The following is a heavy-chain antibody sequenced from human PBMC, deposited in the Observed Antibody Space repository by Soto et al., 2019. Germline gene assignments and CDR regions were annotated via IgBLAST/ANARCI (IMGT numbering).Heavy chain of an antibody. CDR1: GGSISSRTYY. D-gene: IGHD3-10*01. CDR3: ARGDYGQYDAYNWFDP. J-gene: IGHJ5*02. Sequence: QLQLQESGPGLVKPSETLSLTCTVSGGSISSRTYYWAWIRQSPGKGLEWIGTISYTGSASYNPSLKSRASISVDTSSNQFSLRLSSVTAADTAVYYCARGDYGQYDAYNWFDPWGQGNLVIVAS. V-gene: IGHV4-39*01. CDR2: ISYTGSA.